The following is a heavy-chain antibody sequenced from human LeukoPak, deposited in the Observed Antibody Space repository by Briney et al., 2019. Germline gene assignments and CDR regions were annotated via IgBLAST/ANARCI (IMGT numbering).Heavy chain of an antibody. CDR3: ARWYTYYYDSSGSIDY. V-gene: IGHV3-21*01. D-gene: IGHD3-22*01. J-gene: IGHJ4*02. Sequence: GGSLRLSCAASGFTFSSYSMNWVRQAPGKGLEWVSSISSSSSYIYYADSVKGRFTISRDNAKNSLYLQMNSLRAEDTAVYYCARWYTYYYDSSGSIDYWGRGTLVTVSS. CDR2: ISSSSSYI. CDR1: GFTFSSYS.